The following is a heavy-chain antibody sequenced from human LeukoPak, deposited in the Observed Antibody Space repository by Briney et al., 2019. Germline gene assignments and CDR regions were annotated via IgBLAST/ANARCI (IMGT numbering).Heavy chain of an antibody. CDR3: SRERAGVSQY. V-gene: IGHV3-49*04. CDR2: IRGRVYGATT. Sequence: PGGSLRLSCTTSGFIFGDYAMSWVRQAPGKGLEWVSLIRGRVYGATTEYAASVKGRFAMSRDDSKSIAYLQMNSLKSEDTAMYYCSRERAGVSQYWGQGILVTVSS. J-gene: IGHJ4*02. CDR1: GFIFGDYA.